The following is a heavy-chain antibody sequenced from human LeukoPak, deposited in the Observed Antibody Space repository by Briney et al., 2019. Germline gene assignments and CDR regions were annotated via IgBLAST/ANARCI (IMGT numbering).Heavy chain of an antibody. D-gene: IGHD5-18*01. V-gene: IGHV3-23*01. J-gene: IGHJ6*02. CDR1: GFTFSSYA. CDR3: ARSPGYSYNYGMDV. Sequence: GGSLRLPCAASGFTFSSYAMSWVRQAPGKGLEWVSAISGSGGSTYYADSVKGRFTISRDNSKNTLYLQMNSLRAEDTAVYYCARSPGYSYNYGMDVWGQGTTVTVSS. CDR2: ISGSGGST.